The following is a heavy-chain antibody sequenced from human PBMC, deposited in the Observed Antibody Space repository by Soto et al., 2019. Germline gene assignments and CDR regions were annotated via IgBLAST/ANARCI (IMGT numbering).Heavy chain of an antibody. Sequence: SETLSLTCAVSSGSISSSNWWSWVRQPPGKGLEWIGEIYHSGSTNYNPSLKSRVTISVDKSKNQFSLKLSSVTAADTAVYYCATYYGSGAFDYWGQGTLVTVSS. CDR1: SGSISSSNW. J-gene: IGHJ4*02. D-gene: IGHD3-10*01. CDR3: ATYYGSGAFDY. CDR2: IYHSGST. V-gene: IGHV4-4*02.